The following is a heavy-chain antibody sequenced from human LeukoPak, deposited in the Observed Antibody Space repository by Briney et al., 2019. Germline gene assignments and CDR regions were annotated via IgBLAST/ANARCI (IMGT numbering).Heavy chain of an antibody. D-gene: IGHD5-18*01. CDR3: AKDRYSYGYAPDY. Sequence: GGSLRLSCAASGFTVSGNYMTWVRQAPGKGLEWVSAISGSGGSTYYADSVKGRFTISRDNSKNTLYLQMNSLRAEDTAVYYCAKDRYSYGYAPDYWGQGTLVTVSS. J-gene: IGHJ4*02. V-gene: IGHV3-23*01. CDR2: ISGSGGST. CDR1: GFTVSGNY.